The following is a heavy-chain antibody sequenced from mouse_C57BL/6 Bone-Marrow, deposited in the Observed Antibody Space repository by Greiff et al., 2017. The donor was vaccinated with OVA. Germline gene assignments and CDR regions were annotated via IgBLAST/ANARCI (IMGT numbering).Heavy chain of an antibody. CDR2: IYPGSGNT. D-gene: IGHD1-1*01. J-gene: IGHJ4*01. V-gene: IGHV1-66*01. CDR3: ARKLRYCYAMDY. CDR1: GYSFTSYY. Sequence: VQVVESGPELVKPGASVKISCKASGYSFTSYYIHWVKQRPGQGLEWIGWIYPGSGNTKYNEKFKSKATLTVDTSSSTAYMQLSSLTSEDSAVYYCARKLRYCYAMDYWGQGTSVTVSS.